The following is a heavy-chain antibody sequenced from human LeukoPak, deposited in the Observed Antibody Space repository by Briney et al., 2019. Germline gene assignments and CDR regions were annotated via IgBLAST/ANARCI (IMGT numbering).Heavy chain of an antibody. V-gene: IGHV3-15*01. Sequence: GGSLRLSCAASGFTFSDAWMSWVRQAPGKGLEWVGRILSKGAGGTIDYAAPVKGRFTISRDDSKNTVFLQMNTLKTEDTGVYYCVWTGLTWLAPWGQGTQVTVSS. CDR1: GFTFSDAW. D-gene: IGHD3/OR15-3a*01. CDR2: ILSKGAGGTI. J-gene: IGHJ5*02. CDR3: VWTGLTWLAP.